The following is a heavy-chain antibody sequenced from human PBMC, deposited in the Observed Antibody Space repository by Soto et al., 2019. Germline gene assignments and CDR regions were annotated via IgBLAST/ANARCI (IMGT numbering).Heavy chain of an antibody. V-gene: IGHV4-34*01. J-gene: IGHJ5*02. CDR1: DGYISGYY. CDR3: ARGRGLLLWFGELHNWFDP. CDR2: INHSGST. Sequence: PLVTLSVTCAVVDGYISGYYWSWILQPPGKGLEWIGEINHSGSTNYNPSLKSRVTISVDTSKNQFSLKLSSVTAADTAVYYCARGRGLLLWFGELHNWFDPWGQGTLVTVSS. D-gene: IGHD3-10*01.